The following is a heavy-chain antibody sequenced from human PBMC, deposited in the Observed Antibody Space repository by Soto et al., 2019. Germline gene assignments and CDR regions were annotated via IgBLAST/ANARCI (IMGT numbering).Heavy chain of an antibody. V-gene: IGHV3-23*01. CDR2: IRGSGDST. Sequence: EVQLLESGGGLVQPGGSLRLSCAASGFTFNRYPLSWVRQAPGKGLEWVSAIRGSGDSTYYADSVKGRFTISRDNSKNTLYLQMNSLRAEDTAVYYCARDLCSSTSCYSHYYYYYGMDVWGQGTTVTVSS. J-gene: IGHJ6*02. CDR1: GFTFNRYP. D-gene: IGHD2-2*01. CDR3: ARDLCSSTSCYSHYYYYYGMDV.